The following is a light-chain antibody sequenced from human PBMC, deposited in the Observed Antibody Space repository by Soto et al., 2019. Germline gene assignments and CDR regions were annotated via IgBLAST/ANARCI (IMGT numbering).Light chain of an antibody. J-gene: IGKJ3*01. CDR3: QQRSNWPT. Sequence: EMVMTQSPATLSVSPGERATLSCRASRSVATNLAWYQQTPGQPPRLLIYGASTRATGIPARFSGSGSGTDFTLTISSLEPEDFAVYYCQQRSNWPTFGPGTKVDIK. CDR2: GAS. V-gene: IGKV3-11*01. CDR1: RSVATN.